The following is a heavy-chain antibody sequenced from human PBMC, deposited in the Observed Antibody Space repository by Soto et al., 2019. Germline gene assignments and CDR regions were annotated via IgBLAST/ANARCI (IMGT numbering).Heavy chain of an antibody. D-gene: IGHD1-7*01. CDR1: GGSFTSNNW. CDR2: IYRTGST. Sequence: PSETLSLTCAVSGGSFTSNNWWTWVRQPPGQGLEWIGEIYRTGSTNYNPSLKSRVTISLDKSENQFSLKVTFLTAADTAVYYCASRDPGTSVDYWGQGTLVTVSS. CDR3: ASRDPGTSVDY. V-gene: IGHV4-4*02. J-gene: IGHJ4*02.